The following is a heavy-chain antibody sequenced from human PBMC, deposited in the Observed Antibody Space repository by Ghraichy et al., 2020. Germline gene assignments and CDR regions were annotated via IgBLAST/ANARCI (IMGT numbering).Heavy chain of an antibody. CDR3: TTTRACSGGSCYLYYYYRMDV. CDR1: GFTFSNAW. J-gene: IGHJ6*02. CDR2: NKSKTDGGTT. V-gene: IGHV3-15*01. D-gene: IGHD2-15*01. Sequence: GESLNISCAASGFTFSNAWMSWVRQAPGKGLEWVGRNKSKTDGGTTDYAAPVKGRFTISRDDSKNTLYLQMNSLKTEDTAVYYCTTTRACSGGSCYLYYYYRMDVWGQGTTVTVSS.